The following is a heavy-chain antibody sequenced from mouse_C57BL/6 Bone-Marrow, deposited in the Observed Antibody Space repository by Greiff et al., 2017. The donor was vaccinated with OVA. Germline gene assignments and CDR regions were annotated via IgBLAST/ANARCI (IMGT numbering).Heavy chain of an antibody. V-gene: IGHV5-12*01. CDR3: ARSFYDYGGAWFAD. J-gene: IGHJ3*01. CDR1: GFTFSDYY. D-gene: IGHD2-4*01. CDR2: ISNGGGST. Sequence: EVKLVESGGGLVQPGGSLKLSCAASGFTFSDYYMYWVRQTPEKRLEWVAYISNGGGSTYYPDTVKGRFTISRDNAKNTLYLQMSRLKSEDTAMYYCARSFYDYGGAWFADWGQGTLVTVSA.